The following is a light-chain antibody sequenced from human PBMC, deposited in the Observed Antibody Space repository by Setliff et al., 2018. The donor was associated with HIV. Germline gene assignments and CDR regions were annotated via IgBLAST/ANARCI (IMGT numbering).Light chain of an antibody. Sequence: QSVLAQPASVSGSPGQSITISCTGSSSDIGDYESVSWYQQHPGEVPKLMIYDVTRRPSGVSNRFSASKSGNTASLTISGLQAEDEAHYYCTSYTINTLYVFGSGTKATVL. J-gene: IGLJ1*01. CDR2: DVT. V-gene: IGLV2-14*03. CDR3: TSYTINTLYV. CDR1: SSDIGDYES.